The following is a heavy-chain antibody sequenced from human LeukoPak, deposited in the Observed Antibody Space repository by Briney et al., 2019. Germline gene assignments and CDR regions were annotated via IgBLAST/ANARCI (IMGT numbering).Heavy chain of an antibody. Sequence: TGGSLRLSCAASGFTFSSKSMTWVRQAPGKGLEWVSAISGNGFDTFCAHSVKGRFTISRDNSRNTVYLQMNSLRAEDTAVYYCAKDSRPLAAAGEVDFWGQGTLVTVSS. V-gene: IGHV3-23*01. CDR3: AKDSRPLAAAGEVDF. J-gene: IGHJ4*02. CDR2: ISGNGFDT. D-gene: IGHD6-13*01. CDR1: GFTFSSKS.